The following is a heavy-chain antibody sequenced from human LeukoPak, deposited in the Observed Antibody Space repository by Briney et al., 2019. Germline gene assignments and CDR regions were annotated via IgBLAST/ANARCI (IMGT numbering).Heavy chain of an antibody. CDR1: GFTLSSYS. V-gene: IGHV3-21*01. J-gene: IGHJ6*03. CDR2: ISSSSSYI. D-gene: IGHD1-14*01. CDR3: AREPGGYYYYYMDV. Sequence: PGGSLSLSCAASGFTLSSYSMNWVRQAPGKGLEWVSSISSSSSYIYYADSVKGRFTISRDNAKNSLYLQMNSLRAEDTAVYYCAREPGGYYYYYMDVWGKGTTVTVSS.